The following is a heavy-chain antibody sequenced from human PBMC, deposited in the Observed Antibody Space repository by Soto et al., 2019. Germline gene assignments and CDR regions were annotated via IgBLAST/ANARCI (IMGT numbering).Heavy chain of an antibody. Sequence: GGSLRLSCAASGFTFSSYGMHWVRQAPGKGLEWVAVIWYDGSNKYYADSAKGRFTISRDNSKNTLYLQMNSLRAEDTAVYYCARDGYCSGGSCYSVPVFDYWGQGTLVTVS. J-gene: IGHJ4*02. CDR1: GFTFSSYG. V-gene: IGHV3-33*01. CDR3: ARDGYCSGGSCYSVPVFDY. D-gene: IGHD2-15*01. CDR2: IWYDGSNK.